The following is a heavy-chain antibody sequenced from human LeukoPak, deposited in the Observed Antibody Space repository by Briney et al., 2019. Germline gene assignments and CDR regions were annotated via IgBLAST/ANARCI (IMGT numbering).Heavy chain of an antibody. D-gene: IGHD5-12*01. Sequence: SVKVSCKASGGTFSSYAISWVRQAPGQGLEWMGRIIPIFGIANYAQEFQGRVTITADKSTSTAYMELSSLRSEDTAVYYCARDQLGDGYSGYDGMDVWGQGTTVTVSS. J-gene: IGHJ6*02. CDR3: ARDQLGDGYSGYDGMDV. CDR1: GGTFSSYA. V-gene: IGHV1-69*04. CDR2: IIPIFGIA.